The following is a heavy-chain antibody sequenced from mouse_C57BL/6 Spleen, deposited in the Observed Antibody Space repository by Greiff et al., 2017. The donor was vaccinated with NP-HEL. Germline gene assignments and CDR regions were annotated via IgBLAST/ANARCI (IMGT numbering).Heavy chain of an antibody. CDR1: GYTFTSYG. CDR3: ARALTGYYFEE. D-gene: IGHD4-1*01. Sequence: VQLQESGAELARPGASVKLSCKASGYTFTSYGISWVKQRTGQGLEWIGEIYPRSGNTYYNEKFKGKATLTADKSSRPAYMALRSLTSEESAVYVCARALTGYYFEEWGQGTALTVSS. J-gene: IGHJ2*01. V-gene: IGHV1-81*01. CDR2: IYPRSGNT.